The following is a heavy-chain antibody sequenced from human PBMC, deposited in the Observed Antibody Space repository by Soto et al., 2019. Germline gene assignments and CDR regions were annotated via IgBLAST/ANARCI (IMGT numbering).Heavy chain of an antibody. J-gene: IGHJ6*02. D-gene: IGHD3-10*01. V-gene: IGHV3-33*01. CDR1: GFTFSSYD. CDR3: ARGPMVRGVMAYYGMDV. CDR2: IWYDGSNK. Sequence: GGSLRLSCAASGFTFSSYDMHWVRQAPGKGLEWVAVIWYDGSNKYYADSVKGRFTISRDNSKNTLYLQMNSLRAEDTAVYYCARGPMVRGVMAYYGMDVWGQGTTVTVSS.